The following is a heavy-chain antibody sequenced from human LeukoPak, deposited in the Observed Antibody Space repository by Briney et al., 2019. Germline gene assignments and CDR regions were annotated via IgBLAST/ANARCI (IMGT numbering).Heavy chain of an antibody. CDR3: ARRPGEHFDY. V-gene: IGHV4-31*03. D-gene: IGHD3-16*01. J-gene: IGHJ4*02. CDR2: IYYSGST. CDR1: GGSISSGGYY. Sequence: SETLSLTCTVSGGSISSGGYYWSWIRQHPGKGLEWIGYIYYSGSTYYNPSLKSRVTISVDTSKNQFSLKLSSVTAADTAVYYCARRPGEHFDYWGQGTLVTVSS.